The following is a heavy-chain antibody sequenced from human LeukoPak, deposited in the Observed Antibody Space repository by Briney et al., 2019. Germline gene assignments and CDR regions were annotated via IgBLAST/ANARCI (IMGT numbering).Heavy chain of an antibody. V-gene: IGHV3-11*04. CDR3: ARTTNGGGSWYPWGDYYYYYMDV. J-gene: IGHJ6*03. CDR2: ISSSGSTI. Sequence: PGGSLRLSCAASGFTFSDYYMSWIRQAPGKGLEWVSYISSSGSTIYYADSVKGRFTISRDNAKNSLYLQMNSLRAEDTAVYYCARTTNGGGSWYPWGDYYYYYMDVWGKGTTVTVSS. CDR1: GFTFSDYY. D-gene: IGHD6-13*01.